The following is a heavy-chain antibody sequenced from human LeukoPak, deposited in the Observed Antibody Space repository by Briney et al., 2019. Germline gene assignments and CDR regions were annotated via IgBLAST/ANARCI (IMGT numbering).Heavy chain of an antibody. V-gene: IGHV3-11*06. Sequence: GGSLRLSCAASGFTFIDYYMSWIRQAPGRGLEWVSYISSSSSYTNYADSVKGRFTISRNNTKNSLYLQMNSLRDEDTAVYYCARDGGAAAGTFEYYLDYWGQGTLVTVSS. CDR3: ARDGGAAAGTFEYYLDY. CDR2: ISSSSSYT. CDR1: GFTFIDYY. J-gene: IGHJ4*02. D-gene: IGHD6-13*01.